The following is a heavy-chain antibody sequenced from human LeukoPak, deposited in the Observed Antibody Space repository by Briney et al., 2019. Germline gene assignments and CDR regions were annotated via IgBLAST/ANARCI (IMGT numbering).Heavy chain of an antibody. J-gene: IGHJ4*02. Sequence: SETLSLTCTVSGGSISSYYWSWIRQPPGKRLEWIGYMYYSGSTNYNPSLKSRVTISADTSKNQFSLKLSSVTAADTAVYYCARVTRKIDYWGQGTLVTVSS. CDR3: ARVTRKIDY. D-gene: IGHD1-20*01. V-gene: IGHV4-59*01. CDR2: MYYSGST. CDR1: GGSISSYY.